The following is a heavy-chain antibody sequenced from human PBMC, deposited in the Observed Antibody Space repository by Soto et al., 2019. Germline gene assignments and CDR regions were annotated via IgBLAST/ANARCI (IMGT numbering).Heavy chain of an antibody. CDR2: VIPASGDT. V-gene: IGHV1-3*01. CDR1: GYRIITSHA. D-gene: IGHD6-6*01. CDR3: GTARLSYYYYYMDV. Sequence: ASVKVSFKASGYRIITSHAIHWVRQAPGQRLEWMAYVIPASGDTRNSQNLQGRVTLSWDTSANTIYMELSRLTAEDTAVYYCGTARLSYYYYYMDVWGKGTTVTVSS. J-gene: IGHJ6*03.